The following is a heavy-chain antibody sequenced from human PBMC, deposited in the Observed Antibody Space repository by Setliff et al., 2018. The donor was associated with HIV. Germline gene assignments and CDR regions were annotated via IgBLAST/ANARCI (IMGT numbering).Heavy chain of an antibody. J-gene: IGHJ5*02. V-gene: IGHV4-39*01. CDR2: MYYLGST. D-gene: IGHD1-26*01. Sequence: PSETLSLTCLVSGGSISSSYYWGWIRQPPGMGLEWIGSMYYLGSTYYNPSLKSRVTISVDTSKKQLSLKLTSVTAADTAVYYCARQAGTGSHPEGWFDPWGQGTLVTVS. CDR3: ARQAGTGSHPEGWFDP. CDR1: GGSISSSYY.